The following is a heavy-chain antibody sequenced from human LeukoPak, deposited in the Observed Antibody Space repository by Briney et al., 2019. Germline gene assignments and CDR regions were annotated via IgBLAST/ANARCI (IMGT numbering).Heavy chain of an antibody. CDR3: GIKRIRGNPFDY. CDR2: FHPSSGGA. D-gene: IGHD3-10*01. J-gene: IGHJ4*02. V-gene: IGHV1-2*02. Sequence: GASVEVSCKVSAYTFTDYYVHWVRQAPGQGLEWMGWFHPSSGGAGYAQRVQGRVTMTRDTSISTAYMQLTRLTSDDTALYYCGIKRIRGNPFDYWGQGTLVTVSS. CDR1: AYTFTDYY.